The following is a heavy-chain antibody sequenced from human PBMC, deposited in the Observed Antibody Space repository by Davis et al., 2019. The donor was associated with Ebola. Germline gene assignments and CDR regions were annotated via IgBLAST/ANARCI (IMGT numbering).Heavy chain of an antibody. J-gene: IGHJ2*01. D-gene: IGHD6-13*01. CDR2: INSDGSST. CDR1: GFTFSNYW. CDR3: ARDSIAAAGRVIHLYWYFDL. V-gene: IGHV3-74*01. Sequence: PGGSLRLSCAASGFTFSNYWMHWVRQAPGKGLVWVSRINSDGSSTSYADSVKGRFTISRDNAKNTLYLQMNSLRAEDTAVYYCARDSIAAAGRVIHLYWYFDLWGRGTLVTVSS.